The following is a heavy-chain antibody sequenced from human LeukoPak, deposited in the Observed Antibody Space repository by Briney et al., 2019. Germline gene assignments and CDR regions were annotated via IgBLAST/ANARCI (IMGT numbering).Heavy chain of an antibody. Sequence: PGGSLRLSCAASGFTFSSYGMSWVRQAPGKGLEWVSAISGSGGSTYYADSVKGRFTISRDNSKNTLYLQMNSLRAEDTAVYYCAKAGSSHYYYMDVWGKGTTVTISS. V-gene: IGHV3-23*01. CDR1: GFTFSSYG. D-gene: IGHD3-10*01. CDR2: ISGSGGST. J-gene: IGHJ6*03. CDR3: AKAGSSHYYYMDV.